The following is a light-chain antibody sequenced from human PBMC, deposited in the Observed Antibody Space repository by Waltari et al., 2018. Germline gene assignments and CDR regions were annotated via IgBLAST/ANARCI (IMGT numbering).Light chain of an antibody. CDR2: RIT. J-gene: IGLJ3*02. CDR3: AAWDDRLSAWV. CDR1: SSNIGSNF. V-gene: IGLV1-47*01. Sequence: QSVLTQPPSASGTPGQRVTISCSGSSSNIGSNFLYWYQQFPGTAPKLLIYRITQRPSGVPDRFSGSKSGTSASLASSGLRSEDEAYYYCAAWDDRLSAWVFGGGTKLTVL.